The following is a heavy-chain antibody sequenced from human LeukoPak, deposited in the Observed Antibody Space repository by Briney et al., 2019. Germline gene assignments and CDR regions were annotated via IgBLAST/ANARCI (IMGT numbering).Heavy chain of an antibody. CDR1: GFTVTITY. V-gene: IGHV3-66*01. CDR3: ARGDLYGDDVILN. Sequence: GGSLRLSCAASGFTVTITYMSWVRPAPGRGLEWGSDIYIVRSTYYADPVQGRFTIPRDYSKNTLFLQRNSLRAEDTAVYYCARGDLYGDDVILNWGQGTLVTVSS. D-gene: IGHD4-17*01. J-gene: IGHJ4*01. CDR2: IYIVRST.